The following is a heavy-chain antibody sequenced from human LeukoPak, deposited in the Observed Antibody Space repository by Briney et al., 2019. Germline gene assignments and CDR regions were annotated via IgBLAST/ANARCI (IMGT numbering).Heavy chain of an antibody. D-gene: IGHD3-3*01. CDR1: GYTFTANY. J-gene: IGHJ4*02. CDR3: ASGSGLYSPDY. V-gene: IGHV1-2*02. CDR2: TNPNSGGT. Sequence: ASVKVSCKASGYTFTANYLHWVRQAPGQGLEWMGWTNPNSGGTNYAQIFQGRVTMTRDTSISTAYMELSRLRSDDTAVYYCASGSGLYSPDYWGQGTLVTVSS.